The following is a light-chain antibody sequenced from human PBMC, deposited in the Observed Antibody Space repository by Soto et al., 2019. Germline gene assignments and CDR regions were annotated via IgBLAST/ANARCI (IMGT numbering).Light chain of an antibody. CDR1: SGHSSYI. CDR2: LEGSGSY. V-gene: IGLV4-60*03. J-gene: IGLJ3*02. Sequence: QLVLTQSSSASASLGSSVKLTCTLSSGHSSYIIAWHQQQPGKAPRYLMKLEGSGSYNKGSGVPDRVSGSSSGADRYLTIANLQSEDEADYYWETWDSNTPWVFGGGTKLTVL. CDR3: ETWDSNTPWV.